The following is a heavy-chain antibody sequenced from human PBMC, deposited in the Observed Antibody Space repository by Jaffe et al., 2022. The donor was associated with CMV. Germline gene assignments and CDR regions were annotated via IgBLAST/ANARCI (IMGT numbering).Heavy chain of an antibody. CDR3: IRDDLPGGAGY. CDR2: IFWEGGGT. Sequence: EVQLVESGGGLVQPGRSLRLSCAASGPKFKDYATHWVRQKPGRGLEWVAGIFWEGGGTGYADSVKGRFTISRDKAQNSLYLQMNSLRVDDTAFYYCIRDDLPGGAGYWGQGTLVTVSS. J-gene: IGHJ4*02. D-gene: IGHD2-2*01. V-gene: IGHV3-9*01. CDR1: GPKFKDYA.